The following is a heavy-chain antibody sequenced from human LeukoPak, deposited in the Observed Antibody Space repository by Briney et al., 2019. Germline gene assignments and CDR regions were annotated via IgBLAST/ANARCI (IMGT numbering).Heavy chain of an antibody. Sequence: GGSLRLSCAASGFTFSAYSMNWVRQAPEKGLEWVSYIGSSSSPIYYADSVKGRFTISRDNAKNSLYLQMDSLRAEDTAVYYCARDRAYSFDYWGQGTLVTVSS. CDR1: GFTFSAYS. CDR3: ARDRAYSFDY. D-gene: IGHD4-11*01. CDR2: IGSSSSPI. J-gene: IGHJ4*02. V-gene: IGHV3-48*01.